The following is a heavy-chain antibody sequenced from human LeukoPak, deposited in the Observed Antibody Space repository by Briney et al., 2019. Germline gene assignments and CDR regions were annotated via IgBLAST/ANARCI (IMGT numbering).Heavy chain of an antibody. CDR2: IYLGDSDT. V-gene: IGHV5-51*01. CDR3: ARQGGFGEFDP. Sequence: GEALITYFNGSGYSFNSYLIALERPMPGKGLELMWIIYLGDSDTRYNPSFQSQVTMSDDKFISAAYLLWSSLKASDTAMYYCARQGGFGEFDPWGQGTLVTVSS. CDR1: GYSFNSYL. J-gene: IGHJ5*02. D-gene: IGHD3-10*01.